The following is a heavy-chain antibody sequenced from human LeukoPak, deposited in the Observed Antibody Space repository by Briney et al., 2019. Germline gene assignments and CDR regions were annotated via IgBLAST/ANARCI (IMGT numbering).Heavy chain of an antibody. CDR2: ISAYNGNT. V-gene: IGHV1-18*01. D-gene: IGHD3-10*01. Sequence: ASVKVSCKASRYTFTSYGISWVRQAPGQGLEWMGWISAYNGNTNYAQKLQGRVTMTTDTSTSTAYMELRSLRSDDTAVYYCARAPGVLLWFGELSPTDYWGQGTLVTVSS. J-gene: IGHJ4*02. CDR3: ARAPGVLLWFGELSPTDY. CDR1: RYTFTSYG.